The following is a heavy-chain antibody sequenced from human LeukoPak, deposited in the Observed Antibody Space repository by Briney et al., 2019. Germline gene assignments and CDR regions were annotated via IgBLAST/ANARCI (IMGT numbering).Heavy chain of an antibody. Sequence: SETLSLTCAVYGGSFSGYYWNWIRQPPGRGLEWIGEINNSGSTNYNPSLKSRVTVSRDTSKNQFSLKLSSVTAADTAVYYCARGRAFFDWGQGTLVTVSS. J-gene: IGHJ4*02. V-gene: IGHV4-34*01. D-gene: IGHD3-3*02. CDR1: GGSFSGYY. CDR2: INNSGST. CDR3: ARGRAFFD.